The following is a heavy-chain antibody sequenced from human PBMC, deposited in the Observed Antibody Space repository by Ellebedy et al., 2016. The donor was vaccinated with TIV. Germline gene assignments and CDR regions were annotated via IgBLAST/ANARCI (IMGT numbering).Heavy chain of an antibody. CDR1: GFTFSTYW. J-gene: IGHJ6*02. CDR2: IYSGGAA. D-gene: IGHD2-21*01. CDR3: ARADWGSGGFSGMDV. V-gene: IGHV3-66*01. Sequence: GESLKISCAASGFTFSTYWMSWVRQAPGKGPEWVSTIYSGGAAYYGDSVKGRFTVSRDNSKNTVYLQMNSLRVEDTAVYYCARADWGSGGFSGMDVWGQGTTVTVSS.